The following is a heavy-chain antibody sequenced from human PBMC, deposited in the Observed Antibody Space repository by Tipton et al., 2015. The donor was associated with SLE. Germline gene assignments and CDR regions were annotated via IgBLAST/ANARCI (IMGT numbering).Heavy chain of an antibody. V-gene: IGHV4-34*01. CDR1: GGSFSGYY. CDR2: IKDGGAT. D-gene: IGHD1-26*01. CDR3: ARGIERAVGEH. Sequence: LRLSCAIYGGSFSGYYWSWIRQPPGKGLEWIGEIKDGGATNYNPSLKSRVTISVDTSKNQFSLRLGFVTAADTAVYYCARGIERAVGEHWGQGTLVTVSS. J-gene: IGHJ1*01.